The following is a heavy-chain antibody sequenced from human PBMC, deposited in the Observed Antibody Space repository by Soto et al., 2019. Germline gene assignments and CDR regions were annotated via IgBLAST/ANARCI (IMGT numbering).Heavy chain of an antibody. CDR2: ISGSGDST. J-gene: IGHJ4*02. CDR3: AKGGLYSGSWYEGY. CDR1: GFTFSSYA. Sequence: GGFLRLSCAASGFTFSSYAMSWVRQVPGKGLEWVSSISGSGDSTHNADSVKGRVTISRDNAKNTLYLQLNSLTADDTAVYYCAKGGLYSGSWYEGYWGQGTLVTVSS. D-gene: IGHD6-13*01. V-gene: IGHV3-23*01.